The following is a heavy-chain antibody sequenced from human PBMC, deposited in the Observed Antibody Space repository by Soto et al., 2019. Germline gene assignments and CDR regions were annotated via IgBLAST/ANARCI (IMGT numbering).Heavy chain of an antibody. CDR3: ARGSTDSYPGSRIFDF. CDR1: GLTFGSRA. V-gene: IGHV3-23*01. D-gene: IGHD3-10*01. CDR2: ITDTGGDA. Sequence: GSLRLSCVASGLTFGSRAMTWVRQAPGEGLQWVSTITDTGGDAKYADSVRGRFVISRDNSKKTLYLQMTSLTAEDSAMYYCARGSTDSYPGSRIFDFWGRGTPVTVS. J-gene: IGHJ4*02.